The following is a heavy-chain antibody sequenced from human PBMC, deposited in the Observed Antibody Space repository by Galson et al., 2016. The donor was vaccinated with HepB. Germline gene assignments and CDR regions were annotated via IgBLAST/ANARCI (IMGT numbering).Heavy chain of an antibody. V-gene: IGHV3-23*01. CDR3: VKTQGYSTGWYGMDV. CDR1: GFTFHAYS. Sequence: SLRLSCAASGFTFHAYSMTWVRQAPGEGLEWVSVISGSGDSTYYADSVKGRFTISRDNFKSTLSLQMNSLRAEDTAVYYCVKTQGYSTGWYGMDVWGQGTTVTVSS. J-gene: IGHJ6*02. CDR2: ISGSGDST. D-gene: IGHD6-19*01.